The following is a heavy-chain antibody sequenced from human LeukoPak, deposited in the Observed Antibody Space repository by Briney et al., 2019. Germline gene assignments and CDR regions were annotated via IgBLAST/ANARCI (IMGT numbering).Heavy chain of an antibody. V-gene: IGHV4-59*02. J-gene: IGHJ3*02. Sequence: SETLSLTCTVSGGSVSGYYWSWIRQPPGKGLEWIGYIYYSGSTNYNPSLKSRVTISVDTSKNQFSLKLSSVTAADTAVYYCARSLEDDAFDIWGQGTMVTVSS. CDR2: IYYSGST. CDR1: GGSVSGYY. CDR3: ARSLEDDAFDI.